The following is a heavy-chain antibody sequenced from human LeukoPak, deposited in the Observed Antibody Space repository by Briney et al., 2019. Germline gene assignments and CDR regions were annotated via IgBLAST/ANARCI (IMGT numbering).Heavy chain of an antibody. CDR1: GGSFIGYY. Sequence: PSETLSLTCAVYGGSFIGYYWSWIRQPPGKGLELIGEINHSGSTNYNPSLKSRVTISVDTSKNQFSLKLSSVTAADTAVYYCARGDCSSTSCPYNWFDPWGQGTLVTVSS. CDR2: INHSGST. J-gene: IGHJ5*02. CDR3: ARGDCSSTSCPYNWFDP. V-gene: IGHV4-34*01. D-gene: IGHD2-2*01.